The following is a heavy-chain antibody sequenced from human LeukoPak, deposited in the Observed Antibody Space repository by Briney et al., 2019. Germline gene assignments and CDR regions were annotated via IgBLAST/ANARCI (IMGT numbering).Heavy chain of an antibody. Sequence: GRSLSPSRAASGLTVSRNYLIWVGPASGKGLEWVSVTYNDGRTYYEDSVTRRFTISRDNSKNTLHLQMNSLRAEDTAVYYCARDSGYDLRPTLDYWGQGTLVTVSS. CDR1: GLTVSRNY. CDR3: ARDSGYDLRPTLDY. V-gene: IGHV3-53*01. CDR2: TYNDGRT. D-gene: IGHD5-12*01. J-gene: IGHJ4*02.